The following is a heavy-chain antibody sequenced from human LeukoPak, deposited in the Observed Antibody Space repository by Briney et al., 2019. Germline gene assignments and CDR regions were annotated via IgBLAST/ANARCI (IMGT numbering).Heavy chain of an antibody. J-gene: IGHJ3*01. Sequence: SETLSLTCTVSGDSFSSHYWTWLRQSPGKGLEWIGYISYIGTTNYNPSLKSRVTISVDPSKNQFSLKLISVAAADTALYYCARDPTTVTKGFDVWGQGTTVTVSS. CDR3: ARDPTTVTKGFDV. CDR2: ISYIGTT. D-gene: IGHD4-17*01. V-gene: IGHV4-59*11. CDR1: GDSFSSHY.